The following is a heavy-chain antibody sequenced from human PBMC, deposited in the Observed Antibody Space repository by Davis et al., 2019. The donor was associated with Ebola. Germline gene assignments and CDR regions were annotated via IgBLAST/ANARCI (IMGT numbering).Heavy chain of an antibody. Sequence: GESPKTPCAAPGFTVSSNYMSWVRQAPGKGLEWVSVIYSGGSTYYADSVKGRFTISRHNSKNTLYLQMNSLRAEDTAVYYCARIWLYGMDVWGQGTTVTVSS. D-gene: IGHD6-19*01. CDR1: GFTVSSNY. CDR2: IYSGGST. V-gene: IGHV3-53*04. J-gene: IGHJ6*02. CDR3: ARIWLYGMDV.